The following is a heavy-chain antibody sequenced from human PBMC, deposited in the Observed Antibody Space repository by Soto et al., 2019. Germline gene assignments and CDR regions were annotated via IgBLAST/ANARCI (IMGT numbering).Heavy chain of an antibody. CDR3: ASAQPTYSSSYFDY. D-gene: IGHD3-22*01. Sequence: EVQLLESGGDLVQPGGSLRLSCAASGFTFSSYAMSWVRQAPGKGLEWVSTISGRGDDTYYTDSVKGRFTISRDNSKNTLYVHMNSLRADDTAVYYCASAQPTYSSSYFDYWGQGTLVTVSS. CDR2: ISGRGDDT. CDR1: GFTFSSYA. J-gene: IGHJ4*02. V-gene: IGHV3-23*01.